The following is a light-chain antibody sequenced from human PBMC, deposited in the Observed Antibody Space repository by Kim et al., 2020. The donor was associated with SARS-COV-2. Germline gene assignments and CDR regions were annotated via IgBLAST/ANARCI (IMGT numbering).Light chain of an antibody. CDR2: QAS. CDR3: QQYYIDST. J-gene: IGKJ4*01. CDR1: QSIDYW. Sequence: DIQMTQSPSTLSASVGDRVTISCRASQSIDYWLAWYQQKPGKAPKILISQASILENGVPSRFSGSGSGTEFTLTITNVQSDDVANYYCQQYYIDSTFGGGTKVDIK. V-gene: IGKV1-5*03.